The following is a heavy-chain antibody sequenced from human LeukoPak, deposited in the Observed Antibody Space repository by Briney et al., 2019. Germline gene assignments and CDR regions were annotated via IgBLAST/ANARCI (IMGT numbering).Heavy chain of an antibody. CDR2: IYYSGST. V-gene: IGHV4-59*12. J-gene: IGHJ4*02. Sequence: SETLSLTCAVYGGSFSGYYWSWIRQPPGKGLEWIGYIYYSGSTNYNPSLKSRVTISVDTSKNQFSLKLSSVTAADTAVYYCARVVKEDYYDSSGYYTYWGQGTLVTVSS. CDR1: GGSFSGYY. CDR3: ARVVKEDYYDSSGYYTY. D-gene: IGHD3-22*01.